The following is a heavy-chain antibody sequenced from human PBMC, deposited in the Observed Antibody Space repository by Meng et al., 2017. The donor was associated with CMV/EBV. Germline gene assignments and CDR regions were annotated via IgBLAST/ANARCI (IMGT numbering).Heavy chain of an antibody. CDR3: ARGYCSSTSCSAPDY. J-gene: IGHJ4*02. CDR1: GGTFSSYT. V-gene: IGHV1-69*02. D-gene: IGHD2-2*01. CDR2: IIPILGIA. Sequence: SAQVSCKASGGTFSSYTISWVRQAPGQGLEWMGRIIPILGIANYAQKFQGRVTITADKSTSTAYMELSSLRSEDTAVYYCARGYCSSTSCSAPDYWGQGTLVTVSS.